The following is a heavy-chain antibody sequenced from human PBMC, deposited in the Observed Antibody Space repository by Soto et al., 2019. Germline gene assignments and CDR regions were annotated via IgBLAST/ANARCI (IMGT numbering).Heavy chain of an antibody. J-gene: IGHJ4*01. CDR1: WDSVSSNRAV. Sequence: PSQTLSLTCAITWDSVSSNRAVWSWVRQSPSRGLEWLGRTYYRSKWYYEYAVSVRGRITINPDTSKNQYSLQLNSVTPEDTAVYFCARGEQYSGRIFDYYGQRTLVAVCS. D-gene: IGHD1-26*01. CDR3: ARGEQYSGRIFDY. CDR2: TYYRSKWYY. V-gene: IGHV6-1*01.